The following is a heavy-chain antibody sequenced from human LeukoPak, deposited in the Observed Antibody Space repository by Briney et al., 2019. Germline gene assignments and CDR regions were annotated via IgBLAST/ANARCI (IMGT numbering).Heavy chain of an antibody. CDR2: ISSTSRYI. D-gene: IGHD4-17*01. CDR3: ARNPSSPLTTVTTDEAFDI. Sequence: GGSLRLSCAASGFTFSSYEMNWVRQAPGKGLEWVSSISSTSRYIYYADSVKGRFTISRDNARSSLYLQMNSLRAEDTAVYYCARNPSSPLTTVTTDEAFDIWGQGTMVTVSS. CDR1: GFTFSSYE. J-gene: IGHJ3*02. V-gene: IGHV3-21*01.